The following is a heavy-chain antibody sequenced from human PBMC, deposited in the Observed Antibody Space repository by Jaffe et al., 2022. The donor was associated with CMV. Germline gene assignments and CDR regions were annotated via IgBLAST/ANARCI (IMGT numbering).Heavy chain of an antibody. CDR3: ARHVVSGYYYDAFDI. CDR1: GYSFTSYW. J-gene: IGHJ3*02. V-gene: IGHV5-10-1*03. CDR2: IDPSDSYT. Sequence: EVQLVQSGAEVKKPGESLRISCKGSGYSFTSYWISWVRQMPGKGLEWMGRIDPSDSYTNYSPSFQGHVTISADKSISTAYLQWSSLKASDTAMYYCARHVVSGYYYDAFDIWGQGTMVTVSS. D-gene: IGHD3-22*01.